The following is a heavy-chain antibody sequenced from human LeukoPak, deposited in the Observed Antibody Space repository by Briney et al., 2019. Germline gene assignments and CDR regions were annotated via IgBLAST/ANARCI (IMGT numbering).Heavy chain of an antibody. J-gene: IGHJ4*02. CDR3: AKDDDSSGYYPDY. CDR2: ISWNSGSI. CDR1: GFTFDDYA. D-gene: IGHD3-22*01. Sequence: GGSLRLSCAASGFTFDDYAMHWVRQAPGKGLEWVSGISWNSGSIGYADPVKGRFTISRDNSKNTLYLQMNSLRAEDTAVYYCAKDDDSSGYYPDYWGQGTLVTVSS. V-gene: IGHV3-9*01.